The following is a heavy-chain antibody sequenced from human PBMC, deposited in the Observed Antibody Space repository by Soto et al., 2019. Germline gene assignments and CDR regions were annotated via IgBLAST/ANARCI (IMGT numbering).Heavy chain of an antibody. Sequence: SVTLSLTCTVSGGSISSSSYYWGWIRQPPGKGLEWIGSIYYSGSTYYNPSLKSRVTISVDTSKNQFSLKLSSVTAADTAVYYCPGHYEYTWGSYRLGPLEDYWGQGTLITVAS. CDR1: GGSISSSSYY. V-gene: IGHV4-39*01. CDR2: IYYSGST. CDR3: PGHYEYTWGSYRLGPLEDY. D-gene: IGHD3-16*02. J-gene: IGHJ4*02.